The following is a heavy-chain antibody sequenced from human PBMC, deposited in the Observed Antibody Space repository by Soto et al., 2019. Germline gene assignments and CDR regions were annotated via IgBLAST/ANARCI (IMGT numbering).Heavy chain of an antibody. CDR2: IYYSGST. Sequence: SETLSLTCTVSGGSISISSYYWGWIRQPPGKGLEWIGSIYYSGSTYYNPSLKSRVTISVDTSKNQFSLNLNSVTAADTAVYYCARPPTASLDAFEIWGQGTMVTVSS. V-gene: IGHV4-39*01. CDR3: ARPPTASLDAFEI. J-gene: IGHJ3*02. CDR1: GGSISISSYY.